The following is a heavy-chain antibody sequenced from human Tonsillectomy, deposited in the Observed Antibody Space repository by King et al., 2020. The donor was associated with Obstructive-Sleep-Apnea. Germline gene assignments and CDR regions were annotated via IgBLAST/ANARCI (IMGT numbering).Heavy chain of an antibody. CDR1: GFTFSNYA. V-gene: IGHV3-30*04. D-gene: IGHD3-16*01. Sequence: VQLVESGGGVVQPGRSLRLSCAASGFTFSNYAMHWVRQAPGKGLEWVAVISYDGSKKYYADSVKGRFTISRDNSKNTLYLQMNSLRAEDTAVYYCAGGDAFDIWGQGTMVTVSS. J-gene: IGHJ3*02. CDR2: ISYDGSKK. CDR3: AGGDAFDI.